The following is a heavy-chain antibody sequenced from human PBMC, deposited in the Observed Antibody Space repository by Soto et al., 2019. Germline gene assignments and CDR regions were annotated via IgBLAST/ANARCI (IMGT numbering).Heavy chain of an antibody. CDR1: GFTFSSYG. CDR3: ARDHDSRGDFYYYYGMDV. J-gene: IGHJ6*02. D-gene: IGHD2-21*02. V-gene: IGHV3-33*01. Sequence: QVQLVESGGGVVQPGRSLRLSCAASGFTFSSYGMHWVRQAPGKGLEWVAVIWYDGSNKYYADSVKGRFTISRDNSKNTLYLQMNSLSAEDTAVYYCARDHDSRGDFYYYYGMDVWGQGTTVTVSS. CDR2: IWYDGSNK.